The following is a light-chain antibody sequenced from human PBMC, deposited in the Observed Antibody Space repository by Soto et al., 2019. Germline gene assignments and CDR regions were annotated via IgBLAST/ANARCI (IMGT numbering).Light chain of an antibody. Sequence: TEPLPSLAASAGERATLSCRASQSVSRNLAWYQQKPGQAPRLLIYDASTRATGTPARFSGSGSGTKFTLSISSLQSEDFAVYYCQQYNNWPITFGQRTRLEI. CDR3: QQYNNWPIT. CDR1: QSVSRN. CDR2: DAS. V-gene: IGKV3D-15*01. J-gene: IGKJ5*01.